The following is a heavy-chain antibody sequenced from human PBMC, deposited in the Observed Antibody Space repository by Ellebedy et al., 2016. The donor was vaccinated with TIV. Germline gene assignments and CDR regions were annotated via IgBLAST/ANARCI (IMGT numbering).Heavy chain of an antibody. CDR2: INIAGTTT. CDR1: GFTFSSYW. J-gene: IGHJ4*02. CDR3: ARIGSTFPFD. V-gene: IGHV3-74*01. Sequence: GESLKISCAASGFTFSSYWLHWVRHAPGTGLVWVSRINIAGTTTRYEDSVKGRFTISRDNAKNTLYLQMNSLRDEDTAVYYWARIGSTFPFDWGQGTLVTVSS. D-gene: IGHD6-13*01.